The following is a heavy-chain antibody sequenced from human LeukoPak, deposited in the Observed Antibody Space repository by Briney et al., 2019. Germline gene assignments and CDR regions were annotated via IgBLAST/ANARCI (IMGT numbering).Heavy chain of an antibody. V-gene: IGHV4-4*07. Sequence: SETLSLTCTVFGGSISSYYWSWIRQPAGKGLEWIGRIYTSGSTNYNPSLKSRVTMSVDTSKNQFSLKLSSVTAADTAVYYCARDFSTMVRAVIGGYYYYMDVWGKGTTVTVSS. CDR1: GGSISSYY. D-gene: IGHD3-10*01. CDR3: ARDFSTMVRAVIGGYYYYMDV. CDR2: IYTSGST. J-gene: IGHJ6*03.